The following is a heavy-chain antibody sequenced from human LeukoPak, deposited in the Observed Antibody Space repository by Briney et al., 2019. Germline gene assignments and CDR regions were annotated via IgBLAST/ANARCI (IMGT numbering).Heavy chain of an antibody. CDR3: ARDVSGADDS. V-gene: IGHV3-74*01. CDR2: IDTNGRTT. D-gene: IGHD2-15*01. Sequence: GGSLRLSCAVSIFTFSKYWFHCARQAPGKGLECVSRIDTNGRTTTYAESVGGRFTISGDNAQNTLFLDMKSLRARDKGVYYCARDVSGADDSWGQGTLVTVSA. CDR1: IFTFSKYW. J-gene: IGHJ4*02.